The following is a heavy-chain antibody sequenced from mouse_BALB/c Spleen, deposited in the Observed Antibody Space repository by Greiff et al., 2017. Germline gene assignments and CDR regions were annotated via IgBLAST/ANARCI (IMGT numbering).Heavy chain of an antibody. Sequence: EVQGVESGGGLVKPGGSLKLSCAASGFAFSSYDMSWVRQTPEKRLEWVAYISSGGGSTYYPDTVKGRFTISRDNAKNTLYLQMSSLKSEDTAMYYCARQERDYWGQGTTLTVSS. CDR3: ARQERDY. V-gene: IGHV5-12-1*01. CDR1: GFAFSSYD. CDR2: ISSGGGST. J-gene: IGHJ2*01.